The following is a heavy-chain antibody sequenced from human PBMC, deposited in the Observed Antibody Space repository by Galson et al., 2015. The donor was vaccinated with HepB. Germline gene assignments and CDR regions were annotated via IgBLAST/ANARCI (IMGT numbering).Heavy chain of an antibody. V-gene: IGHV1-69*13. Sequence: SVKVSCKASGGSFTSFAISWVRRAPGQGLEWMGGIIPNFDTKYAKKFQGSVTITADESTSTVYLELSSLRSEDTAVYYCGRVSGHDSLWRGIVYWGQGTLVTVSS. CDR1: GGSFTSFA. J-gene: IGHJ4*02. CDR2: IIPNFDT. CDR3: GRVSGHDSLWRGIVY. D-gene: IGHD5-12*01.